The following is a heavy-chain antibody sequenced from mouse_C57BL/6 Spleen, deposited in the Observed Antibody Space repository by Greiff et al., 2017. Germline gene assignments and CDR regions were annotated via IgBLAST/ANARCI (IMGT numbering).Heavy chain of an antibody. CDR1: GYAFSSSW. D-gene: IGHD1-1*01. Sequence: QVQLKQSGPELVKPGASVKISCQASGYAFSSSWMNWVKQRPGKGLEWIGRIYPGDGDTNYNGKFKGKATLTADKASTTAYMQLSSLTSEDSAVYFGARSIHYYGSSLDYWGQGTTLTVSS. CDR2: IYPGDGDT. V-gene: IGHV1-82*01. J-gene: IGHJ2*01. CDR3: ARSIHYYGSSLDY.